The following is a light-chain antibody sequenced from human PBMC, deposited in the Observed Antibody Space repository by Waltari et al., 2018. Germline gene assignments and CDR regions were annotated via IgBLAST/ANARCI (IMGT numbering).Light chain of an antibody. V-gene: IGKV1-39*01. J-gene: IGKJ4*01. CDR3: QQSYSAPPS. CDR2: AAT. CDR1: QTLSTN. Sequence: DIQMTQSPSSLSASLGDRVTITCRARQTLSTNLNWYQHRPGKVPKLLIYAATFLQNGVPSRFSGSGSGTDFTLTIRSLQPQDFVFYFCQQSYSAPPSFGGGTKVDVK.